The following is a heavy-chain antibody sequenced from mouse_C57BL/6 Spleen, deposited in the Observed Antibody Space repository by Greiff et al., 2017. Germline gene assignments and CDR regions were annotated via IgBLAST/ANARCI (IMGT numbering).Heavy chain of an antibody. J-gene: IGHJ2*01. CDR2: IYPGSGNT. CDR3: ARGRQGAFDY. D-gene: IGHD2-12*01. Sequence: QVQLQQSGAELVRPGASVKLSCKASGYTFTDYYINWVKQRPGQGLEWIARIYPGSGNTYYNEKFKGKATLTAEKSSSTAYMQLSSLTSEDSAVYFCARGRQGAFDYWGQGTTLTVSS. V-gene: IGHV1-76*01. CDR1: GYTFTDYY.